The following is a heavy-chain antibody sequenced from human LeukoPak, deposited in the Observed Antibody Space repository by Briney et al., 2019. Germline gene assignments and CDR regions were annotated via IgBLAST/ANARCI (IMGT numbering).Heavy chain of an antibody. CDR3: AKDPGEKPVGYYMDV. J-gene: IGHJ6*03. D-gene: IGHD1-26*01. CDR1: GFTFSSYG. CDR2: IRYDGSNK. V-gene: IGHV3-30*02. Sequence: GGSLRLSCAASGFTFSSYGMHWVRQAPGKGLEWVAFIRYDGSNKYYADSVKGRFTISRDNSKNTLYLQMDGLRTDDTAAYYCAKDPGEKPVGYYMDVWGKGTTVTVSS.